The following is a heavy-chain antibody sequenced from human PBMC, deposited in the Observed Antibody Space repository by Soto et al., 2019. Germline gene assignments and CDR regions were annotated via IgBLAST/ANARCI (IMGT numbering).Heavy chain of an antibody. V-gene: IGHV4-39*01. Sequence: SETLSLTCSVSSGSISSRSYCWGWIRQPPGKGLEWIGNMCYSGNTYYNPSLKSRVTMSVDTSKNQFSLKLSSVTAADTAVYFCAGLNNYEINWFDPWGQGTLVTVSS. CDR3: AGLNNYEINWFDP. CDR1: SGSISSRSYC. J-gene: IGHJ5*02. D-gene: IGHD4-4*01. CDR2: MCYSGNT.